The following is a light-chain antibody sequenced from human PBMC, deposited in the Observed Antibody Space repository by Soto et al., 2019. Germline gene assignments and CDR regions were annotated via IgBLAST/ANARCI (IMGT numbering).Light chain of an antibody. Sequence: EIVMTQSPATLSVSPGERATLSCRASQSVSSNLAWYQQKPGQAPRLLIYGASTRATGIPARFSGSGSGTELTITISSLQSEDFEVYYCQQYGSSSITFGQGTRLEIK. V-gene: IGKV3-15*01. CDR2: GAS. J-gene: IGKJ5*01. CDR1: QSVSSN. CDR3: QQYGSSSIT.